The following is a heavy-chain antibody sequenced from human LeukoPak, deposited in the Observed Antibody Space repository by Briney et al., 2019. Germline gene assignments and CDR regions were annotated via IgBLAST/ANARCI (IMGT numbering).Heavy chain of an antibody. D-gene: IGHD4-11*01. CDR2: IRHDGSNK. Sequence: GGSLRLSCAASGFTFSSYGMHWVRQAPGKGLEWVAFIRHDGSNKFYADSVRGRFTISRDNSKNTLFLQMDGLRTEDTAVYYCAKGPSATVTPDYFDYWGQGTLVTVSS. CDR1: GFTFSSYG. V-gene: IGHV3-30*02. CDR3: AKGPSATVTPDYFDY. J-gene: IGHJ4*02.